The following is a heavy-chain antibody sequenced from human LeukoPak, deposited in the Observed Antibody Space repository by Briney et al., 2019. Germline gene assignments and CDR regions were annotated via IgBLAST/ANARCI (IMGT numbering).Heavy chain of an antibody. Sequence: GGTLRLSCAASGFTFSSYWMSWVRQAPGEGLEWGANIKQDGGEKYYVDPVKGRFTISRDNAKNALYLQMNSLRAEDTAVYYCAKVAKYYYGSETYYFFEHWGQGTPVTASS. V-gene: IGHV3-7*01. D-gene: IGHD3-10*01. J-gene: IGHJ4*02. CDR3: AKVAKYYYGSETYYFFEH. CDR2: IKQDGGEK. CDR1: GFTFSSYW.